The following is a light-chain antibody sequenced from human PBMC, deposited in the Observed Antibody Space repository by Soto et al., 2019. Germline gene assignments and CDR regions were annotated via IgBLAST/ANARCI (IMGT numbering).Light chain of an antibody. CDR2: EAS. J-gene: IGKJ4*01. V-gene: IGKV1-17*01. CDR3: VQHYSYPLT. Sequence: DIQMTQSPASLSASVTDRVTITCRASQDIGTDLGWYQQKPGKAPERLIYEASVLQSGVPSRFSGSGYGAEFTLTVSSLQPEDFATYYCVQHYSYPLTFGGGTKVDIK. CDR1: QDIGTD.